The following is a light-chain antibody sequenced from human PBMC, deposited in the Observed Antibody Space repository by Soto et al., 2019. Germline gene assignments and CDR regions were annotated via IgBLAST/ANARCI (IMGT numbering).Light chain of an antibody. Sequence: QSALTQPASVSGSPGQSITISCTGTSSDVGGFNYVSWYQLHPGKAPKLMIYEVTNRPSGISNRFSGSKSGNTASLTISGLQAEDEADYYCRSYTSSAYVVFGGGTQLTVL. CDR3: RSYTSSAYVV. CDR1: SSDVGGFNY. CDR2: EVT. V-gene: IGLV2-14*01. J-gene: IGLJ2*01.